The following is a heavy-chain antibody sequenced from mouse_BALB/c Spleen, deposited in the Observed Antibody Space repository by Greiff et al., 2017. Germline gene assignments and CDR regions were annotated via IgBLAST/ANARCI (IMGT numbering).Heavy chain of an antibody. Sequence: EVKLVESGPDLVKPSQSLSLTCTVTGYSITSGYSWHWIRQFPGNKLEWMGYIHYSGSTNYNPSLKSRISITRDTSKNQFFLQLNSVTTEDTATYYCARVGSYYGSSYGDAMDYWGQGTSVTVSS. J-gene: IGHJ4*01. CDR3: ARVGSYYGSSYGDAMDY. D-gene: IGHD1-1*01. V-gene: IGHV3-1*02. CDR2: IHYSGST. CDR1: GYSITSGYS.